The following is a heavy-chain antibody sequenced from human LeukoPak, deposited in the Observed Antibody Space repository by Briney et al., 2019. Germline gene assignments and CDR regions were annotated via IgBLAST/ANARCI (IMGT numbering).Heavy chain of an antibody. J-gene: IGHJ6*02. D-gene: IGHD3-10*01. V-gene: IGHV3-21*01. Sequence: PGGSLRLSCAASGFTFSSYSMNWVRQAPGKGLEWVSSISSSSNYIYYADSVKGRFTISRDNANNSLFLQMSSLRAEDTAVYYCARWGITSYGMDVWGQGTTVTVSS. CDR3: ARWGITSYGMDV. CDR2: ISSSSNYI. CDR1: GFTFSSYS.